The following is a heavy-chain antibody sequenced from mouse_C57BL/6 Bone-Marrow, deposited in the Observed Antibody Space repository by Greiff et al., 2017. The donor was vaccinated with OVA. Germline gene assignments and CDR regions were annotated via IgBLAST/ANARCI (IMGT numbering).Heavy chain of an antibody. CDR1: GFTFSSYG. Sequence: EVKLVESGGDLVKPGGSLKLSCAASGFTFSSYGMSWVRQTPDKRLEWVATISSGGSYTYYPDSVKGRFTISRDNAKNTLYLRMSSLKSEDTAMYYCARQITTVVATNFDYWGQGTTLTVSS. D-gene: IGHD1-1*01. CDR2: ISSGGSYT. V-gene: IGHV5-6*02. J-gene: IGHJ2*01. CDR3: ARQITTVVATNFDY.